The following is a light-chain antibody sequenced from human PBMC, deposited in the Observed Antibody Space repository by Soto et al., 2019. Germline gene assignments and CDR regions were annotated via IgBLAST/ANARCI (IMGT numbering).Light chain of an antibody. V-gene: IGKV3-20*01. J-gene: IGKJ1*01. CDR2: GAS. CDR3: QQYDSSWT. Sequence: EIVLTQSPGTLSLSPGERATLSCRASQSVSNNYLAWYQQKPGQAPRLLIYGASIRATGIPDRFSGSGSGTDFTLTISRLEPEDFAVYYCQQYDSSWTFGQGTKVDI. CDR1: QSVSNNY.